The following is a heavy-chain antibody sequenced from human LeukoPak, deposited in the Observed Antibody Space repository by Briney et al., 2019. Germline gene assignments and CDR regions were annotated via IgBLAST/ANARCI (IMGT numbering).Heavy chain of an antibody. V-gene: IGHV3-21*01. CDR3: ARAYTDAFVVYFDY. CDR2: ISSSSSYI. Sequence: PGGSLRLSCAASGFTFSSYSMNWVRQAPGKGLEWVSSISSSSSYIYYADSVKGRFTISRDNAKNSLYLQMNSLRAEDTAVYYCARAYTDAFVVYFDYWGQGTLVTVSS. CDR1: GFTFSSYS. J-gene: IGHJ4*02. D-gene: IGHD2-21*01.